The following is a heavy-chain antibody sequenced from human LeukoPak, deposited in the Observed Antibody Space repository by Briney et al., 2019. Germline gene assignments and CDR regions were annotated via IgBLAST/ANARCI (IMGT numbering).Heavy chain of an antibody. CDR1: EGTFSSYA. V-gene: IGHV1-69*06. J-gene: IGHJ4*02. CDR2: IIPIFGTA. Sequence: GASVKVSCQASEGTFSSYAISWVRQAPGQGLEWMGGIIPIFGTANYAQKFQGRVTITADKSTSTAYMELSSLRSEDTAVYYCARVRIQRKYYFDYWGQGTLVTVSS. CDR3: ARVRIQRKYYFDY. D-gene: IGHD5-18*01.